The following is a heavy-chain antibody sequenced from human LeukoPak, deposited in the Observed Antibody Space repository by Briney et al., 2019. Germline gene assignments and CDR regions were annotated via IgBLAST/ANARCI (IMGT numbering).Heavy chain of an antibody. CDR3: ARAVVVVPSSIYYFDY. D-gene: IGHD2-2*01. CDR1: GGSVSSSSYY. Sequence: SETLSLTCTVSGGSVSSSSYYWSWIRQPPGKVLEWIGSIFQSGSTYFNPSLKSRLTISLDRSKNQFSLRLSSVTAADSALYYCARAVVVVPSSIYYFDYWGQGTLVTVSS. J-gene: IGHJ4*02. CDR2: IFQSGST. V-gene: IGHV4-30-2*01.